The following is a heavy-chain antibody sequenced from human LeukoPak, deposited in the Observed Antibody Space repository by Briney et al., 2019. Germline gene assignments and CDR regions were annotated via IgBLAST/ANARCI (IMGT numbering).Heavy chain of an antibody. CDR3: ARDPPGEGMDV. J-gene: IGHJ6*02. CDR1: GFTFSSYG. Sequence: PGGSLRLSCAASGFTFSSYGMHWVRQAPGKGLEWVAVIWYDGSNKYYADSVKGRFTISRDNSKNTLYLQMNSLRPEDTAVYYCARDPPGEGMDVWGQGTTVTVSS. V-gene: IGHV3-33*01. CDR2: IWYDGSNK.